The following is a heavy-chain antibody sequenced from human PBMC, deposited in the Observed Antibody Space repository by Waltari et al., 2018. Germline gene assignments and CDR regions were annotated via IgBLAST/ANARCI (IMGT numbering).Heavy chain of an antibody. CDR3: ARAGPSGYELALDY. D-gene: IGHD5-12*01. J-gene: IGHJ4*02. CDR2: IKPNSGGT. Sequence: QVQLVQSGAEVKKPGASVKVSCKAAGYTFTGYYMHWVRQAPGQGLEGRGWIKPNSGGTNYAQKFQGWVTMTRDTSISTAYMELSRLRSDDTAVYYCARAGPSGYELALDYWGQGTLVTVSS. CDR1: GYTFTGYY. V-gene: IGHV1-2*04.